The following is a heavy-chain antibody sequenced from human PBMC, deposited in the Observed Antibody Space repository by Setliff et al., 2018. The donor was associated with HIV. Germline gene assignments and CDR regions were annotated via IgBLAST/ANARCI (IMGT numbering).Heavy chain of an antibody. V-gene: IGHV1-2*02. CDR2: YTPNSGGT. D-gene: IGHD5-12*01. J-gene: IGHJ4*02. CDR3: ARRGYSGYGTYDN. Sequence: GASVKVSCKVSGYTLTEVSIHWVRQAPGKGLEWMGWYTPNSGGTNYAQKFQGRVTMAGDTSIGTAFMEVTRLSSDDTAVYYCARRGYSGYGTYDNWGQGTLVTVSS. CDR1: GYTLTEVS.